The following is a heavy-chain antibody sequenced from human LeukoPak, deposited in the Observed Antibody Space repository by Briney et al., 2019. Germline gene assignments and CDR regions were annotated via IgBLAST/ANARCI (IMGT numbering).Heavy chain of an antibody. J-gene: IGHJ6*02. V-gene: IGHV3-23*01. CDR3: AKDRAITMVRGVIVVDYYGMDV. CDR2: TSGIGGST. D-gene: IGHD3-10*01. Sequence: GGSLRLSCAASGFTFSSYAMSWVRQAPGKGLEWVSATSGIGGSTYYADSVKGRLTISRDNSKNTLYLQMNSLSAEDTAVYYCAKDRAITMVRGVIVVDYYGMDVWGQGTTVTVSS. CDR1: GFTFSSYA.